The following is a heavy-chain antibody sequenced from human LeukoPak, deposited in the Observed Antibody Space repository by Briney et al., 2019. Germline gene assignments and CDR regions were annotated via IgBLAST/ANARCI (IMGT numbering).Heavy chain of an antibody. J-gene: IGHJ6*02. V-gene: IGHV4-31*03. CDR3: ARLWFGELSTYYYGMDV. D-gene: IGHD3-10*01. CDR2: IYYSGST. CDR1: GGSISSGSYY. Sequence: SETLSLTCTVSGGSISSGSYYWSWIRQHPGKGLEWIGYIYYSGSTYYNPSLKSRVTISVDTSKNQFSLKLSSVTAADTAVYYCARLWFGELSTYYYGMDVWGQGTTVTVTS.